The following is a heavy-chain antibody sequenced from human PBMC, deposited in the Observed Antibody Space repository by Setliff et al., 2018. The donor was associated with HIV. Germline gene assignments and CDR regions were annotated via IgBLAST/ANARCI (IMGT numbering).Heavy chain of an antibody. J-gene: IGHJ4*02. CDR1: GYTLTELS. Sequence: VASVKVSCKVSGYTLTELSMHWVRQTPTKGLECMGGFDPEHGETIYARSFQGRVTVTEDIFTDTAYMELSSLRSQDTAVYYCATGPLFSRAARYDCWGQGTLVTVSS. CDR2: FDPEHGET. D-gene: IGHD6-6*01. V-gene: IGHV1-24*01. CDR3: ATGPLFSRAARYDC.